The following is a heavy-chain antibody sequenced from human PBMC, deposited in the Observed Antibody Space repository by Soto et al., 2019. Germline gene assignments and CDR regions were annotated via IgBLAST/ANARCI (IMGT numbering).Heavy chain of an antibody. CDR1: GGSISSSSYY. CDR3: ARHSPVYYYYRMDV. J-gene: IGHJ6*02. CDR2: IYYIGST. V-gene: IGHV4-39*01. Sequence: QLQLQESGPGLVKPSETLSLTCIVSGGSISSSSYYWGWIRQPPGKGLEWIGSIYYIGSTYYNPSLQSRVTIYVDKSKKQFSLELIPVTAADTAVYYCARHSPVYYYYRMDVWGQGTTVTVSS.